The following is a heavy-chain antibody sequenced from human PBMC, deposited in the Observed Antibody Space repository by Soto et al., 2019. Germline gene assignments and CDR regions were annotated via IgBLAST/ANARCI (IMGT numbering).Heavy chain of an antibody. CDR3: ASTCSGGSCYLEYFQH. D-gene: IGHD2-15*01. Sequence: SETLSLTCTVSGGTISSYYWSWIRQPTGKGLEWIGSIYCSGSTYYNPSLKSRVTISVDTSKNQFSLKLSSVTAADTAVYYCASTCSGGSCYLEYFQHWGQGTLVTVSS. J-gene: IGHJ1*01. CDR1: GGTISSYY. CDR2: IYCSGST. V-gene: IGHV4-59*05.